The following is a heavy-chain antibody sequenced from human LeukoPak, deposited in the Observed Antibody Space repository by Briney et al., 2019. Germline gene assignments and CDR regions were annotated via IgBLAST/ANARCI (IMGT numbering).Heavy chain of an antibody. CDR3: ARFRDTVNIIDY. Sequence: PSETLSLTCTVSGGSLSSGGYYWSWIRQPAGKGLEWIGRIYTSGSTNYNPSLKSRVTMSIDTSKNQFSLKLTSVTAADTAVYFCARFRDTVNIIDYWGQGTLVTVSS. D-gene: IGHD5-24*01. V-gene: IGHV4-61*02. CDR2: IYTSGST. J-gene: IGHJ4*02. CDR1: GGSLSSGGYY.